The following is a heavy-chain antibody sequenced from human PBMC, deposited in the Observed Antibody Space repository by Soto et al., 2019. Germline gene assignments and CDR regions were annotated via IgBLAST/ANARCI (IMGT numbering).Heavy chain of an antibody. Sequence: PGGSLRLSCAASGFTFSSYAMSWVRQAPGKGLEWVSAISGSGGSTYYADSVKGRFTISRDNSKSTLYLQMNSLRAEDTAVYYCAKDPHVGYCSGGSCYYDAFDIWGQGTMVTVSS. CDR2: ISGSGGST. V-gene: IGHV3-23*01. CDR1: GFTFSSYA. J-gene: IGHJ3*02. D-gene: IGHD2-15*01. CDR3: AKDPHVGYCSGGSCYYDAFDI.